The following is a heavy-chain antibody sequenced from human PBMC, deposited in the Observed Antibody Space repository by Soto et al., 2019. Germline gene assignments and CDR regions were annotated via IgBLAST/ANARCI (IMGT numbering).Heavy chain of an antibody. J-gene: IGHJ5*02. CDR1: GYTFTSYA. V-gene: IGHV1-3*01. CDR2: INAGNGNT. D-gene: IGHD3-10*01. Sequence: ASVKVSCKASGYTFTSYAMHWVRQAPGQRLEWMGWINAGNGNTKYSQKFQGRVTITRDTSASTAYMELSSLRSEDTAVYYCAREGDHITMVRGVIIGDWFDPWGQGTLVTVSS. CDR3: AREGDHITMVRGVIIGDWFDP.